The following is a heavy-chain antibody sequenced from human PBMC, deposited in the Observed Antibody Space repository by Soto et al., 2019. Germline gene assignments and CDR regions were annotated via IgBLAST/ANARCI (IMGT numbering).Heavy chain of an antibody. Sequence: QVQLVQSGAEVKKPGSSVKVSCKASGGTFRNYPITWVRLAPGNGLEWVGGIIPIFGTVNYAQKVQGRNTITADGSTSRAYMDMSTLGSEDTAIYYCVAPVREYQLLFIKCGINAFDIWGQGTMVTVSS. CDR3: VAPVREYQLLFIKCGINAFDI. J-gene: IGHJ3*02. D-gene: IGHD2-2*01. V-gene: IGHV1-69*12. CDR2: IIPIFGTV. CDR1: GGTFRNYP.